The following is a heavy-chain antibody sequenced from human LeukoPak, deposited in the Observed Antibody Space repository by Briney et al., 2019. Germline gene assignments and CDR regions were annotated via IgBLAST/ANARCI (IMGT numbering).Heavy chain of an antibody. J-gene: IGHJ4*02. D-gene: IGHD1-26*01. CDR1: GFTFSSYS. Sequence: GGSLRLSCAASGFTFSSYSMNWVRQVPGKGLEWVSSISSSSSYIYYADSVKGRFTISRDNAKNSLYLQMNSLRAEDTAVYYRARDASRLLHSDSDYWGQGTLVTVSS. CDR3: ARDASRLLHSDSDY. V-gene: IGHV3-21*01. CDR2: ISSSSSYI.